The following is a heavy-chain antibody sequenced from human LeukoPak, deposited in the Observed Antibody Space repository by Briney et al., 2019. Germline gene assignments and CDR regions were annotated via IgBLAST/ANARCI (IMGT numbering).Heavy chain of an antibody. CDR3: ARELIVATTRYFDL. D-gene: IGHD5-12*01. V-gene: IGHV3-30*01. Sequence: DSVRGRFTISRDNSKNTLYLQMNSLRAEDTAVYYCARELIVATTRYFDLWGRGTLVTVSS. J-gene: IGHJ2*01.